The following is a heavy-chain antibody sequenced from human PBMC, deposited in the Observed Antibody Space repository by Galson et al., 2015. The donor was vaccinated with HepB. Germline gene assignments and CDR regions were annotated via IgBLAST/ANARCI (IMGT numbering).Heavy chain of an antibody. J-gene: IGHJ4*02. D-gene: IGHD2-21*01. CDR2: ISWNSGLI. V-gene: IGHV3-9*01. CDR3: AKDGASGDWALCYFDS. CDR1: GFTFDDYA. Sequence: SLRLSCAASGFTFDDYAMYWVRQAPGKGLEWVSGISWNSGLITYADSVKGRFTVSRDNAKNSLYLQMSSLRPEDTAMYYCAKDGASGDWALCYFDSWGQGTLVTVSS.